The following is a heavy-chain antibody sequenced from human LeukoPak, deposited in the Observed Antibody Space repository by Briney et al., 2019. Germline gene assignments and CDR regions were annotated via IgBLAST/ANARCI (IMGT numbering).Heavy chain of an antibody. D-gene: IGHD2-15*01. J-gene: IGHJ4*02. CDR1: GFTFSSYG. CDR2: IRYDGSNK. V-gene: IGHV3-30*02. CDR3: AKDPGYCSGGSCYSLDY. Sequence: PGGSLRLSCAASGFTFSSYGMHWVRQAPGKGLEWVAFIRYDGSNKYYADSVKGRFTISRDNSENTLYLQMNSLRAEDTAVYYCAKDPGYCSGGSCYSLDYWGQGTLVTVSS.